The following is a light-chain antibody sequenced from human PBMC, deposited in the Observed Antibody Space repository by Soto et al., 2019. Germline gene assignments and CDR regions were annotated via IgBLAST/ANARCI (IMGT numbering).Light chain of an antibody. J-gene: IGKJ1*01. V-gene: IGKV2-28*01. CDR1: QSLLHSSGYKY. Sequence: DLVMTQFPLSLAVTPGEPASISCTSSQSLLHSSGYKYLDWYLQKPGQSPQLLIYLGSNRASGVPDRFSGSGSGTDFTLKISRVEADDVGVYYCMQALQTPVTFGQGTKVEIK. CDR3: MQALQTPVT. CDR2: LGS.